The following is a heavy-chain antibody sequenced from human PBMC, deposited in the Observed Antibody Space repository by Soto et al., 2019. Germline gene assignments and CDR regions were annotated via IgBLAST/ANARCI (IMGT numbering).Heavy chain of an antibody. CDR3: ARPRMTTTTRYHGMDG. CDR1: GFTFSRYA. D-gene: IGHD4-17*01. V-gene: IGHV3-30-3*01. J-gene: IGHJ6*02. CDR2: VSFDGSNE. Sequence: GGSLRLSCSASGFTFSRYAMHWVRQAPGEGLDWVAVVSFDGSNEYYAESVRGRFTISRDTSKNTLYLQMNSLRPEDTAVYFCARPRMTTTTRYHGMDGWGRGTTVTVSS.